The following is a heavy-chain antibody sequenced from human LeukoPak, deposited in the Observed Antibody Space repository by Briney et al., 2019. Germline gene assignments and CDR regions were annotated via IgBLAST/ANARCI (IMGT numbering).Heavy chain of an antibody. V-gene: IGHV4-34*01. CDR2: TTFRGKT. Sequence: PSETLSLTCAVYGGFDIYYWTIVRQPPGQGLQWIGETTFRGKTNYNPSLKSRVTISVDRTTQQFSLKLTSVTVADTAVYYCAGYGGDWYPDSWGQGTLVIVSS. J-gene: IGHJ4*02. CDR1: GGFDIYY. D-gene: IGHD6-19*01. CDR3: AGYGGDWYPDS.